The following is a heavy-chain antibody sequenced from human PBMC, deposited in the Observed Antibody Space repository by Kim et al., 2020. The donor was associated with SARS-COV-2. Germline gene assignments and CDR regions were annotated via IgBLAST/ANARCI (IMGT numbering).Heavy chain of an antibody. CDR1: GGSISSYY. CDR2: IYYSGST. J-gene: IGHJ2*01. D-gene: IGHD3-10*01. V-gene: IGHV4-59*13. Sequence: SETLSLTCTVSGGSISSYYWSWIRQPPGKGLEWIGYIYYSGSTNYNPSLKSRVTMSVDTSKNQFSLKLSSVTAADTAVYYCARSRAGFGEFRCYFDLWGRGTLVTVSS. CDR3: ARSRAGFGEFRCYFDL.